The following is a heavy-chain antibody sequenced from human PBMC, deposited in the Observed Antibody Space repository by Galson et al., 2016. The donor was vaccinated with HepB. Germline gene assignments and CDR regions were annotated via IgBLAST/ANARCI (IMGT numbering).Heavy chain of an antibody. J-gene: IGHJ5*01. CDR3: AHVDFSIYDWFDP. V-gene: IGHV2-5*02. D-gene: IGHD4-11*01. CDR2: IHWDDDK. CDR1: GFSLSTDGVG. Sequence: PALVKPTQTLTLTCTFSGFSLSTDGVGVGWIRRPPGKALEWLAVIHWDDDKRYSPSLKSRITITKDTSKNQVVLTMTNIDPVDTATYYCAHVDFSIYDWFDPWGQGTTVTVSS.